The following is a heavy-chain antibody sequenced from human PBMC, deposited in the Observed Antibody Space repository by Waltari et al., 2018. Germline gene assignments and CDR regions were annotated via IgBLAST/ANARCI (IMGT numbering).Heavy chain of an antibody. Sequence: QVQLRESGPGLVKPSQTLSLTCSVPGGPINSANYYWGWVRKAAVQGLEWIGRTYSNGESRYSPSLDRRVTSSVDRSRNQFSLSLRSVTVADTAIYFCARGDDRPARYFFDSWGQGILVTVSS. D-gene: IGHD3-16*01. CDR2: TYSNGES. V-gene: IGHV4-61*02. CDR1: GGPINSANYY. J-gene: IGHJ5*01. CDR3: ARGDDRPARYFFDS.